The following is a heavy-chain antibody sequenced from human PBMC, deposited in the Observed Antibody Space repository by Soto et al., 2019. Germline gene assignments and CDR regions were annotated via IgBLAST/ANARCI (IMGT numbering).Heavy chain of an antibody. V-gene: IGHV3-23*01. CDR1: GFTFSSYA. CDR2: ISGSGGST. Sequence: EVQLLESGGGLVQPGGSLRLSCAASGFTFSSYAMSWVRQAPGKGLEWVSAISGSGGSTCYADSVKGRFTISRDNSKNTLYLQMNSLRAEDTAVYYCAKDRYDILTGYPLPYYFDYWGQGTLVTVSS. J-gene: IGHJ4*02. D-gene: IGHD3-9*01. CDR3: AKDRYDILTGYPLPYYFDY.